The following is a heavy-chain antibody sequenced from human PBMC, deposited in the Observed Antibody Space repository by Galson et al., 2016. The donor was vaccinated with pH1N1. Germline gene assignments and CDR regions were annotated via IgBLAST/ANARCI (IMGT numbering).Heavy chain of an antibody. CDR3: ARDTGA. J-gene: IGHJ5*02. CDR2: IYSGGDT. V-gene: IGHV3-NL1*01. D-gene: IGHD7-27*01. Sequence: SLRLSCAASGFTFSNYGMHWVRQAPGKGLEWVSCIYSGGDTYYADSVKGRFTVSRDSSKNTVYLQMNSLRAEDTAVYYCARDTGAWGQGTLVTVSS. CDR1: GFTFSNYG.